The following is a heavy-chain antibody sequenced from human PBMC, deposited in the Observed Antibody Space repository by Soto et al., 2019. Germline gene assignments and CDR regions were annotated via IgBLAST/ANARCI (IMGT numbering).Heavy chain of an antibody. V-gene: IGHV1-18*01. Sequence: QVQLVQYGAEVKKPGASVTVSCKTSGYTFSNYGINWVRQAPGQGLEWMGWISGYNGNTNYAETVQGEVTMSTDTSTGTVYMELRSLKSDDTAIYYCSRFIMVGGWFDPNYYHGMDVWGQGTTVTVSS. CDR3: SRFIMVGGWFDPNYYHGMDV. CDR2: ISGYNGNT. D-gene: IGHD6-19*01. J-gene: IGHJ6*02. CDR1: GYTFSNYG.